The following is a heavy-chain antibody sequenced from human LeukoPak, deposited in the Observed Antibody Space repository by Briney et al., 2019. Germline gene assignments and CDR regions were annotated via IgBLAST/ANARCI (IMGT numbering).Heavy chain of an antibody. CDR3: AKGDIVVVPSGRYYYYMDV. D-gene: IGHD2-2*01. CDR2: ISGDGGST. V-gene: IGHV3-43*02. Sequence: GGSLRLSCAASGFTFDDYAMHWVRQAPGKGLGWVSLISGDGGSTYYADSVKGRFTISRDNSKNSLYLQMNSLRTEDTALYYCAKGDIVVVPSGRYYYYMDVWGKGTTVTVSS. CDR1: GFTFDDYA. J-gene: IGHJ6*03.